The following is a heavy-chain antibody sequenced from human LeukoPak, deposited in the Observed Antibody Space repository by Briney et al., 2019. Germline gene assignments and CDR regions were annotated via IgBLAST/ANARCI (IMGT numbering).Heavy chain of an antibody. Sequence: SETLSLTCAVYGGSFSGYYWSWIRQPPGKGLEWIGEINHSGSTNYNPSLKSRVTISVDTSKNQFSLKLSSVTAADTAVYYCAISGIAAAGTPRYYYYYMDFWGKGTTVTVSS. CDR3: AISGIAAAGTPRYYYYYMDF. D-gene: IGHD6-13*01. V-gene: IGHV4-34*01. CDR2: INHSGST. CDR1: GGSFSGYY. J-gene: IGHJ6*03.